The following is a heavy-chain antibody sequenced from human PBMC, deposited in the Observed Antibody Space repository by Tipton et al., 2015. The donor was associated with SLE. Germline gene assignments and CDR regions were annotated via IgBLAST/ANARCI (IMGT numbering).Heavy chain of an antibody. V-gene: IGHV7-4-1*02. D-gene: IGHD5-24*01. Sequence: QVQLVQSGSELKKPGASVKVSCKASGDTFTTYPMNWVRQAPGQGLEWMGWINTNTGNPTYAQGFTGRFVFSLDTSVDTAYLEINNLKAEDTAVYYCARESLTETITYYYGMDVWGQGTTVTVSS. J-gene: IGHJ6*02. CDR2: INTNTGNP. CDR1: GDTFTTYP. CDR3: ARESLTETITYYYGMDV.